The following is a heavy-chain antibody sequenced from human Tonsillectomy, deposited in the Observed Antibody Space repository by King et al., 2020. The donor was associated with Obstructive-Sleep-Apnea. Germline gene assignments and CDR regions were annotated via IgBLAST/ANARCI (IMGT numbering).Heavy chain of an antibody. V-gene: IGHV3-30*02. J-gene: IGHJ3*02. CDR3: AKEVSSGGAFDI. CDR1: GFTFSSYG. CDR2: IRYDGSNK. Sequence: VQLVESGGGVVQPGGSLRLSCAASGFTFSSYGMHWVRQAPGKGLEWVAFIRYDGSNKYYADSVKGRFTSSRDNSKNTLYLQMNSLRAEDPAVYYCAKEVSSGGAFDIWGQGTMVTVSS. D-gene: IGHD6-19*01.